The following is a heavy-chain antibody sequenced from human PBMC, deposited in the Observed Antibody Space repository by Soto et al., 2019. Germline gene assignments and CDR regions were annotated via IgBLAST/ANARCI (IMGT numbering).Heavy chain of an antibody. CDR1: GYTFCTYG. CDR3: ARNDYGDYSDY. CDR2: ISAYNGNT. J-gene: IGHJ4*02. D-gene: IGHD4-17*01. V-gene: IGHV1-18*01. Sequence: QVQLVQSGAEVKKPGASVKVSCKSSGYTFCTYGISWVRQAPGQGLEWMGWISAYNGNTKYAQKLQGRVTMTADTSTSTAYMELRSLRSDDTAVYYCARNDYGDYSDYWGQGSLVTVSS.